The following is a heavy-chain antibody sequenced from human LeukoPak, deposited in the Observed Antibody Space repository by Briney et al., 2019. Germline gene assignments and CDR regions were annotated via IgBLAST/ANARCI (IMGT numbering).Heavy chain of an antibody. CDR3: ARASDPWLQLT. Sequence: PGGSLRLSWAASGXTFSNYWMIWVRQAPGKGLEWVGDIKQDGSEKRYADSVRGRFSISRDNAQTSLYLQMNSLRAEDTAVYYCARASDPWLQLTWGQGTLVTVSS. V-gene: IGHV3-7*05. J-gene: IGHJ5*02. CDR2: IKQDGSEK. CDR1: GXTFSNYW. D-gene: IGHD5-24*01.